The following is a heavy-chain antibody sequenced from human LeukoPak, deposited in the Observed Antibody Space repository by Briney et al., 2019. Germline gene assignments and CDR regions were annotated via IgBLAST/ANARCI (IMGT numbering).Heavy chain of an antibody. Sequence: SETLSLTCTVSGGSISSSSYYWGWIRQPPGKGLEWIGSIYYSGSTFYNPSLKSRVTISVDTSKNHFSLKLSSVTAADTAVYYCARKWFGELLGWFDPWGQGTLVTVSS. CDR3: ARKWFGELLGWFDP. D-gene: IGHD3-10*01. CDR2: IYYSGST. V-gene: IGHV4-39*07. J-gene: IGHJ5*02. CDR1: GGSISSSSYY.